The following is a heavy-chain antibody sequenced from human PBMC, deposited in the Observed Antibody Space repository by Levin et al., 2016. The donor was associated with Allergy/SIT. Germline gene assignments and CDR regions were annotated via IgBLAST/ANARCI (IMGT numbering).Heavy chain of an antibody. D-gene: IGHD2-15*01. J-gene: IGHJ4*02. CDR1: GYTFSNYA. V-gene: IGHV7-4-1*02. CDR2: INTDTGNP. Sequence: ASVKVSCKASGYTFSNYAINWVRQAPGQGLEWMGWINTDTGNPTYAQGFTGRFVFSLDTSVSTAYLQISTLKAEDTAVYYCARDGFQPEVAGDYWGQGTRVTVSS. CDR3: ARDGFQPEVAGDY.